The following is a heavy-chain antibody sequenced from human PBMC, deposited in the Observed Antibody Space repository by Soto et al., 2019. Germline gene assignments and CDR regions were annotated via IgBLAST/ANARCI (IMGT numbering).Heavy chain of an antibody. CDR2: MSYAGTYK. V-gene: IGHV3-30*18. J-gene: IGHJ4*02. D-gene: IGHD6-6*01. Sequence: RLSCAVSRFTFSDYGMHRVRQAPGKGLEWVAVMSYAGTYKYYANSVKGRFTISRDLFGNTLFLQMNSLRLEDTAVYFWAKEVYQRTVLDSSLPWGDYWGQGTLVTVSS. CDR1: RFTFSDYG. CDR3: AKEVYQRTVLDSSLPWGDY.